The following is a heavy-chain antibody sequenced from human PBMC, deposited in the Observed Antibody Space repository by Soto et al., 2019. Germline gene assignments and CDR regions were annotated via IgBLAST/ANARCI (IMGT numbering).Heavy chain of an antibody. Sequence: PGRSLRLSCAASGFTFTTAWINWVRQAPGKGLEWVGRIKSKTDSMKSNFSAPVRGRFAISRDDSKIMVYLQMNSMKTEDTAVYYCARAGHSRGSPALCGQGTLRTV. D-gene: IGHD6-19*01. CDR3: ARAGHSRGSPAL. J-gene: IGHJ4*02. V-gene: IGHV3-15*07. CDR1: GFTFTTAW. CDR2: IKSKTDSMKS.